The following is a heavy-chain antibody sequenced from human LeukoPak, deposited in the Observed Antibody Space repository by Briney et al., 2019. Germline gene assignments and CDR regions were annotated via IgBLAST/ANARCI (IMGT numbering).Heavy chain of an antibody. J-gene: IGHJ6*02. CDR1: GGSISSSNW. V-gene: IGHV4-4*02. Sequence: PSETLSLTCAVSGGSISSSNWWSWVRQPPGKGLEWIGEIYYSGSTNYNPSLKSRVTISVDKSKNQFSLKLSSVTAADTAVYYCARVSPPYYYDSSGYPPPPGYYYYGMDVWGQGTTVTVSS. CDR3: ARVSPPYYYDSSGYPPPPGYYYYGMDV. CDR2: IYYSGST. D-gene: IGHD3-22*01.